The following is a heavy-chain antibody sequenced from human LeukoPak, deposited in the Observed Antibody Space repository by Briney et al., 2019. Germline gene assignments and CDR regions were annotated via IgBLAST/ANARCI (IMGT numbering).Heavy chain of an antibody. Sequence: PGGSLRLSCAASGFTVSSNYMSWVRQAPGKGLEWVSVIYSGGSTYYADSVKGRFTISRDNAKNSLYLQMNSLRAEDTAVYYCARDGHSSTTKDYWGQGTLVTVSS. CDR3: ARDGHSSTTKDY. CDR1: GFTVSSNY. D-gene: IGHD2-2*01. V-gene: IGHV3-53*01. CDR2: IYSGGST. J-gene: IGHJ4*02.